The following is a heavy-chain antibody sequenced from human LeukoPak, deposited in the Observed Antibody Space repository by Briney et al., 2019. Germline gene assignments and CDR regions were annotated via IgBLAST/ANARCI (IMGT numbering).Heavy chain of an antibody. CDR2: ISHISSNI. V-gene: IGHV3-21*01. D-gene: IGHD2-15*01. CDR3: GRQAAPDY. Sequence: PGGSLRLSCAASGFTFSSYSMNWVRQAPGQGLEWVSSISHISSNIYYADSVKGRFTISRDNAKNSLYLQMHSLRAGDTAVYYCGRQAAPDYWGQGTLVTVSS. J-gene: IGHJ4*02. CDR1: GFTFSSYS.